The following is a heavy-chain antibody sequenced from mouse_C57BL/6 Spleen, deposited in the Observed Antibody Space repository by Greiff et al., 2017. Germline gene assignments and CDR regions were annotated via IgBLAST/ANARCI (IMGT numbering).Heavy chain of an antibody. V-gene: IGHV1-52*01. D-gene: IGHD1-3*01. CDR1: GYTFTSYW. Sequence: QVQLQQPGAELVRPGSSVKLSCKASGYTFTSYWMHWVKQRPIQGLEWIGNIDPSDIETHYNQKFKDKATLTVYKSSSTAYMQLSSLASEDSAVYYCARWGGKGPYWYFDVWGTGTTVTVSS. CDR3: ARWGGKGPYWYFDV. J-gene: IGHJ1*03. CDR2: IDPSDIET.